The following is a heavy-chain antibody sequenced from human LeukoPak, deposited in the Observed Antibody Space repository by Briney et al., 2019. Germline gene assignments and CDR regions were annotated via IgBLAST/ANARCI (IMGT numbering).Heavy chain of an antibody. CDR2: ISGSGGST. CDR1: GFTFSSYA. J-gene: IGHJ4*02. V-gene: IGHV3-23*01. CDR3: AKVLSQYQLLHGFDY. Sequence: GGSLRLSCAASGFTFSSYAMSWVRQAPWKGLEWVSAISGSGGSTYYADSVKGRFTISRDNSKNTLYLQMNSLRAEDTAVYYCAKVLSQYQLLHGFDYWGQGTLVTVSS. D-gene: IGHD2-2*01.